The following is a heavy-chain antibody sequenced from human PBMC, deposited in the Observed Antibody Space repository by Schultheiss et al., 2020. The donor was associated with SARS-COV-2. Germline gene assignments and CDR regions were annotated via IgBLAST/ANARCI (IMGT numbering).Heavy chain of an antibody. J-gene: IGHJ4*02. CDR3: VRAGDSGGKNYFDY. V-gene: IGHV3-23*01. Sequence: GGSLRLSCAASGFTFSSPTMSWVRQAPGKGLEWVSAISSGGGSTYYADSVKGRFTISRDNSKNTLYLQMNSLRADDTAVYYCVRAGDSGGKNYFDYWGQGTQVTVSS. CDR1: GFTFSSPT. CDR2: ISSGGGST. D-gene: IGHD2-15*01.